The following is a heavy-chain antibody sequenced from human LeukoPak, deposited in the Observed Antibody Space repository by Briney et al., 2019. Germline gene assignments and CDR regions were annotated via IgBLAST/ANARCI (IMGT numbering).Heavy chain of an antibody. D-gene: IGHD6-6*01. CDR3: AKDRRVYSSSSAGDY. Sequence: GGSLRLSCAASGFTFSSYGMHWVRQAPGKGLEWVAFIRYDGSNKYYADSVKGRFTISRDNSKNTLYLQMNSLRAEDTAVYYCAKDRRVYSSSSAGDYWGQGTLVTVSS. CDR2: IRYDGSNK. V-gene: IGHV3-30*02. CDR1: GFTFSSYG. J-gene: IGHJ4*02.